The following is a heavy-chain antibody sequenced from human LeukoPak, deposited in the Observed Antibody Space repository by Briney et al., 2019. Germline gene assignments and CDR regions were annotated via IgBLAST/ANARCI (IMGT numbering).Heavy chain of an antibody. V-gene: IGHV1-18*01. CDR1: GYTFTSYG. CDR2: ISAYNGNT. Sequence: ASVKVSCKASGYTFTSYGISWVRQAPGQGLEWMGWISAYNGNTNYAQKLQGRFTMTTDTSTSTAYMELRSLRSDDTAVYYCARDSLRYSTVTTTLVYWGQGTLVTVSS. CDR3: ARDSLRYSTVTTTLVY. D-gene: IGHD4-17*01. J-gene: IGHJ4*02.